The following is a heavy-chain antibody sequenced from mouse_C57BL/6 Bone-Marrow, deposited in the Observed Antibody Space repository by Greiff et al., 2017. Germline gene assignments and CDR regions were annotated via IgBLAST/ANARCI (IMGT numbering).Heavy chain of an antibody. CDR3: ARAPDSSGYLAWLAY. CDR2: IDPANGNT. V-gene: IGHV14-3*01. Sequence: EVQLQQSVAELVRPGASVKLSCTASGFNIKNTYMHWVKQRPEQGLEWIGRIDPANGNTKYAPKFQGNATITADTSSNTAYLQLSSLTSEDTAIYYCARAPDSSGYLAWLAYWGQGTLVTVSA. D-gene: IGHD3-2*02. CDR1: GFNIKNTY. J-gene: IGHJ3*01.